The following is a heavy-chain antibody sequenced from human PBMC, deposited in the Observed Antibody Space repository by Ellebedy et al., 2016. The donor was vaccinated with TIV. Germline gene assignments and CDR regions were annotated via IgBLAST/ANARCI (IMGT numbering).Heavy chain of an antibody. CDR2: IWYDGSNK. V-gene: IGHV3-33*06. CDR3: AKVLRSSWLPDFDY. CDR1: GFTFSSYG. J-gene: IGHJ4*02. D-gene: IGHD6-13*01. Sequence: GGSLRLSCAASGFTFSSYGMHWVRQAPGKGLEWVAVIWYDGSNKYYADSVKGRFTISRDNSKNTLYLQMNSLRAEDTAVYYCAKVLRSSWLPDFDYWGQGTLVTVSS.